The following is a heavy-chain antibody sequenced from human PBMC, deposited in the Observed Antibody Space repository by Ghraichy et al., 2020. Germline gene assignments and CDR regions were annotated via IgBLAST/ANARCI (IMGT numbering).Heavy chain of an antibody. CDR2: INHSGST. Sequence: SETLSLTCAVYGGSFSGYYWSWIRQPPGKGLEWIGEINHSGSTNYNPSLKSRVTISVDTSKNQFSLKLSSVTPADTAVYYCARVVRYYDFWTLPSSDYYYYGMDVWGQGTTVTVSS. V-gene: IGHV4-34*01. J-gene: IGHJ6*02. D-gene: IGHD3-3*01. CDR3: ARVVRYYDFWTLPSSDYYYYGMDV. CDR1: GGSFSGYY.